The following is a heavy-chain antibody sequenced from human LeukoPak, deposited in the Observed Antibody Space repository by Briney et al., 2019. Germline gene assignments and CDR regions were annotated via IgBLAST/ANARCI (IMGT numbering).Heavy chain of an antibody. J-gene: IGHJ4*02. D-gene: IGHD3-22*01. CDR2: ISWNSGNI. CDR3: AACYYSRPNFDY. Sequence: GRSLRLSCAASGFTFDDYAMHWVWQAPGKGLEWVSGISWNSGNIGYADSVKGRFTISRDNAKNSLYLQMNSLRAEDTALYYCAACYYSRPNFDYWGQGTLVTVSS. V-gene: IGHV3-9*01. CDR1: GFTFDDYA.